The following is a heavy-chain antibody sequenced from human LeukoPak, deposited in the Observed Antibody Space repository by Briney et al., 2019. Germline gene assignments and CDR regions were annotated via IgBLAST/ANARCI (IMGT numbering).Heavy chain of an antibody. CDR1: GFTFSSYW. CDR2: INRHRSST. Sequence: GGSLTLLFAASGFTFSSYWMHWVRQAPGKGLVWVSRINRHRSSTSYADSVKGRFTVSRDNAKNTLYLQMHSLRAEDTAVYYCARVGLYSSGWDSDEWFDPWGQGTQVTVSS. J-gene: IGHJ5*02. CDR3: ARVGLYSSGWDSDEWFDP. D-gene: IGHD6-19*01. V-gene: IGHV3-74*01.